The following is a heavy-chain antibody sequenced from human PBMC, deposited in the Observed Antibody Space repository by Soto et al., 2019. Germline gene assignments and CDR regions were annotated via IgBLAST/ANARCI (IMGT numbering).Heavy chain of an antibody. Sequence: PGESLKISCKGSGYSFTKHWISWVRQMPGKGLEWMGIIYPGDSDTRYSPSFQGQVTISADKSISTAYLQWSSLKASDTAMYYCARAQGEIAVTGTPYYYYGMDVWGQGTTVTVS. CDR2: IYPGDSDT. D-gene: IGHD6-19*01. CDR3: ARAQGEIAVTGTPYYYYGMDV. J-gene: IGHJ6*02. V-gene: IGHV5-51*01. CDR1: GYSFTKHW.